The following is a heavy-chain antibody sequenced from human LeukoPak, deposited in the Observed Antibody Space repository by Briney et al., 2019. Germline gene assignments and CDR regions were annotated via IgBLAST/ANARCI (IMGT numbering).Heavy chain of an antibody. D-gene: IGHD6-6*01. Sequence: SETLSLTCTVSGGSISSGGYYWSWIRQHPGKGLEWIGYIYYSGSTYYNPSLKSRVTISVDTSKNQFSLKLSSVTAADTAVYYCARGSPLSSSVNYYYYYYMDVWGKGTTVTVSS. CDR3: ARGSPLSSSVNYYYYYYMDV. J-gene: IGHJ6*03. V-gene: IGHV4-31*03. CDR1: GGSISSGGYY. CDR2: IYYSGST.